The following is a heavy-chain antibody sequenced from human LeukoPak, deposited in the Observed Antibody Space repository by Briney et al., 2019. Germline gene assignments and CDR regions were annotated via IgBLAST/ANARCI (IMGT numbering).Heavy chain of an antibody. J-gene: IGHJ6*03. D-gene: IGHD5-12*01. CDR3: ARATSGYDLAYYYYYMDV. CDR2: IKQDGSEK. V-gene: IGHV3-7*04. CDR1: GFTFSSYA. Sequence: GGSLRLSCAASGFTFSSYAMHWVRQTPGEGLEWVANIKQDGSEKYYVDSVKGRFTISRDNAKNSLYLQMNSLRAEDTAVYYCARATSGYDLAYYYYYMDVWGKGTALTISS.